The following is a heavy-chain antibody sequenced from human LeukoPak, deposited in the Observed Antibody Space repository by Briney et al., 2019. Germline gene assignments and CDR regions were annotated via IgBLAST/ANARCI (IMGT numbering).Heavy chain of an antibody. CDR3: ASRNDTFHI. J-gene: IGHJ3*02. CDR1: GFTFSSCS. CDR2: ISSGSTYI. V-gene: IGHV3-21*06. Sequence: GGSLRLSCAASGFTFSSCSMNWVRLAPGKGPEWVSSISSGSTYIYYADSVKGRFTISRDNAKNSLYLQMNSLRAEDTAVYYCASRNDTFHIWGQGTMVTVSS.